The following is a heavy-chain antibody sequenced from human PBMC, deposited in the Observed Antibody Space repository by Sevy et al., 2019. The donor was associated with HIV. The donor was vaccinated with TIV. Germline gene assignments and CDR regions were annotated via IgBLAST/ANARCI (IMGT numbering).Heavy chain of an antibody. V-gene: IGHV3-21*04. D-gene: IGHD2-15*01. CDR3: AREGDCIGIAGYDDWRLPSYYYYPMDV. J-gene: IGHJ6*02. CDR2: ISSKNDYI. CDR1: GFDFGTYS. Sequence: GGSLRLSCAASGFDFGTYSMNWVRQAPGKGLEWVSSISSKNDYIFYADSVKGRFTISKDKAKNSLYLQMKSRRVEDTAMDYCAREGDCIGIAGYDDWRLPSYYYYPMDVWGQGTTVTVSS.